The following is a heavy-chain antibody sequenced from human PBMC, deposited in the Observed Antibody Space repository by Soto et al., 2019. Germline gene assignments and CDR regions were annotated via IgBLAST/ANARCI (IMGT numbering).Heavy chain of an antibody. J-gene: IGHJ5*02. CDR1: GGPLSSCSYY. Sequence: SETLSPTCTVPGGPLSSCSYYWSWIRRSTVQGLEWSGYIYYSGTTKYNPSLKSRVSISVDTSKNQFSLRLTSLSAADTAVYYCARAASPYFDLLSAFHPWGQGTLVTESS. V-gene: IGHV4-61*01. CDR3: ARAASPYFDLLSAFHP. CDR2: IYYSGTT. D-gene: IGHD3-9*01.